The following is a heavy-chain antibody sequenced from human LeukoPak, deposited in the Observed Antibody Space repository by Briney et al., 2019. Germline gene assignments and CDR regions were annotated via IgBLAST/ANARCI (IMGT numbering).Heavy chain of an antibody. CDR2: IKQDGSEK. Sequence: GGSLRLSCAASGFTFSKYWMSWVRQAPGKGLEWVANIKQDGSEKYYVDSVTGRFTISRDNAKNSLYLQMNSLRAEDTAVYYGARLGIAVAGRANWFDPWGQGTLVTVSS. J-gene: IGHJ5*02. CDR3: ARLGIAVAGRANWFDP. V-gene: IGHV3-7*05. D-gene: IGHD6-19*01. CDR1: GFTFSKYW.